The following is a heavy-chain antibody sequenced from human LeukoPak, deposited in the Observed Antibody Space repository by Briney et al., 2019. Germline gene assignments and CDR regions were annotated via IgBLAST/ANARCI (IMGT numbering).Heavy chain of an antibody. CDR2: ISSSSSYI. Sequence: PGGSLRLSCAATGFTFSSYSMNWVRQARGKGLEWVSSISSSSSYIDYADSVKGRFTISRDNAKNSLYLQMNSLRAEHTAVYYCAREDIVVVPAAMTEEDYYYYGMDVWGQGTTVTVSS. CDR1: GFTFSSYS. D-gene: IGHD2-2*01. CDR3: AREDIVVVPAAMTEEDYYYYGMDV. V-gene: IGHV3-21*01. J-gene: IGHJ6*02.